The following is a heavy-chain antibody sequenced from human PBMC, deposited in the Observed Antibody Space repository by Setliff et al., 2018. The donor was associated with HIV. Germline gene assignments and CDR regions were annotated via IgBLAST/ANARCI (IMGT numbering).Heavy chain of an antibody. CDR2: ISYDGSNK. CDR1: GFTFSSYA. J-gene: IGHJ3*02. D-gene: IGHD6-13*01. Sequence: GGSLRLSCAASGFTFSSYAMHWVRQAPGKGLEWVAVISYDGSNKYYADSVKGRFTISRDNSKNSLYLQMNSLRAEDTAVYYCARSSSSSWQGGAFDIWCQGTMVTVSS. CDR3: ARSSSSSWQGGAFDI. V-gene: IGHV3-30*04.